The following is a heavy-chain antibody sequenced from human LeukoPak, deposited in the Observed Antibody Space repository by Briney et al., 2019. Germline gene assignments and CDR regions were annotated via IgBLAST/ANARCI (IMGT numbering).Heavy chain of an antibody. CDR3: ARGPTNGQAFDY. CDR2: IKHDGSEK. Sequence: PGGSLRLSCTGSGFTFSNYWMSWVRQAPGKGLEWVANIKHDGSEKYYVDSVKGRFTISRDNAKNSLYLQMNSLRVEDTSVYYCARGPTNGQAFDYWGQGTLVTVSS. V-gene: IGHV3-7*01. J-gene: IGHJ4*02. CDR1: GFTFSNYW. D-gene: IGHD2-8*01.